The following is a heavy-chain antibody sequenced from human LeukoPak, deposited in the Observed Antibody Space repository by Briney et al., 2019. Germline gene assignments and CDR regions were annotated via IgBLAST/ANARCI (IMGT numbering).Heavy chain of an antibody. CDR3: ARDRGTWNDDGFDY. CDR1: GYSISSGYY. Sequence: PSETLSLTCTVSGYSISSGYYWSWIRQPAGKGLEWIGRIYISGSTNYNPSLKSRVTMSVDTSKNQFSLKLSSVTAADTAVYYCARDRGTWNDDGFDYWGQGTLVTVSS. J-gene: IGHJ4*02. D-gene: IGHD1-1*01. CDR2: IYISGST. V-gene: IGHV4-4*07.